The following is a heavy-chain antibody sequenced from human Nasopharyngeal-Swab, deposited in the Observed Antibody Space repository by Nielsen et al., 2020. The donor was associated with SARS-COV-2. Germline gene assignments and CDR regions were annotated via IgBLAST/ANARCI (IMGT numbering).Heavy chain of an antibody. CDR1: GGSISSYY. D-gene: IGHD3-22*01. CDR2: IYTSWST. Sequence: SETLSLTCTVSGGSISSYYWSWIRQPAGKGLEWIWRIYTSWSTNYNPSLKSRVTMSVDTSKNQFSLKLSSVTAADTAVYYCARVDNYYDSSGYRQYYFDYWGQGTLVTVSS. J-gene: IGHJ4*02. V-gene: IGHV4-4*07. CDR3: ARVDNYYDSSGYRQYYFDY.